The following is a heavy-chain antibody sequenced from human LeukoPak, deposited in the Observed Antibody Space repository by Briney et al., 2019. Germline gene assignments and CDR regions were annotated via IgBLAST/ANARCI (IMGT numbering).Heavy chain of an antibody. CDR1: GGSINSYY. V-gene: IGHV4-59*01. D-gene: IGHD3-10*01. CDR2: VSYTGTT. CDR3: ARNVGGLRGFDY. Sequence: PSETLSLTCSVSGGSINSYYWSWIRQPPGKGLEWIGWVSYTGTTYFNPSLKSRVTISVDTSKNQFSLRLTSVTAADTAVFFCARNVGGLRGFDYWGQGTLVTVSS. J-gene: IGHJ4*02.